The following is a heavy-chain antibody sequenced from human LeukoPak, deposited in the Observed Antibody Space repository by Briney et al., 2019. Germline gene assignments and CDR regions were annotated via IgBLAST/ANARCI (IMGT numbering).Heavy chain of an antibody. Sequence: AGSLRLSCAASGFSFSRSWMDWVRQAPGKGLEWVANIKPDGSDKSYVDSVKGRFTISRDNAKDSLYLEMDSLRVEDAGLYYCSSSLNYWGQGALVTVSS. V-gene: IGHV3-7*01. CDR3: SSSLNY. CDR1: GFSFSRSW. CDR2: IKPDGSDK. J-gene: IGHJ4*02.